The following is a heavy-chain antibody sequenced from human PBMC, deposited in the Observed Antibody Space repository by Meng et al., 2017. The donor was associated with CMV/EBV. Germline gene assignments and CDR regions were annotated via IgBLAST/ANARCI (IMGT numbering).Heavy chain of an antibody. CDR2: IYYVGSA. CDR3: ARDRNRNLDY. V-gene: IGHV4-59*01. Sequence: GSLRLSCTVSGDSISSYYWAWIRQPPGRGLEWIGSIYYVGSANYGRSLSGRVTISMDTSKNQFSLKVSPVTTADTAMYYCARDRNRNLDYWGQGTLVTVSS. J-gene: IGHJ4*02. CDR1: GDSISSYY.